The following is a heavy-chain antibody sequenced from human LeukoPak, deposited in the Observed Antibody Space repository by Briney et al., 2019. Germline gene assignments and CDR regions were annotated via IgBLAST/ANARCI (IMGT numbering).Heavy chain of an antibody. CDR2: IYTSGST. D-gene: IGHD4-23*01. CDR1: GGSISSGSYY. CDR3: ARSTVVTSGGWFDP. J-gene: IGHJ5*02. Sequence: PSETLSLTCTVSGGSISSGSYYWSWIRQPAGKGLEWIGRIYTSGSTNYNPSLKSRVTISVDTSKNQFSLKLSSVTAADTAVYYCARSTVVTSGGWFDPWGQGTLVTVSS. V-gene: IGHV4-61*02.